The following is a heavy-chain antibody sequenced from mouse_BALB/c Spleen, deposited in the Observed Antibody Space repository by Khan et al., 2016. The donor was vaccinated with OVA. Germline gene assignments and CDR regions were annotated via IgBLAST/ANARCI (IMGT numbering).Heavy chain of an antibody. CDR2: IRSKSNNYAT. CDR1: GFTFNTNA. CDR3: VREGADGNYLPSWFAY. Sequence: EVQLVETGGGLVQPKGSLKLSCAASGFTFNTNAMNWVRQAPGKGLEWVARIRSKSNNYATYYADSVKDRFTISRDDSQSMLYLQMNNLKTEDTAMYYCVREGADGNYLPSWFAYWGQGTLVTVSA. J-gene: IGHJ3*01. V-gene: IGHV10S3*01. D-gene: IGHD2-1*01.